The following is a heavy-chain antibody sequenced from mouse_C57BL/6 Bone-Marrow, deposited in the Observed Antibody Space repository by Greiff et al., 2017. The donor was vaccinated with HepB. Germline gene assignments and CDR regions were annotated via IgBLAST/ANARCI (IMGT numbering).Heavy chain of an antibody. V-gene: IGHV3-6*01. CDR2: IRYDGSN. J-gene: IGHJ1*03. CDR1: GYSITSGYY. D-gene: IGHD1-1*01. CDR3: ARDSLFTTVVVHWYFDV. Sequence: EVQVVESGPGLVKPSQSLSLTCSVTGYSITSGYYWNWIRQFPGNKLEWMGYIRYDGSNNYNPSLKNRISITSDTSKNQFFLKLNSVTTEDTATYYCARDSLFTTVVVHWYFDVWGTGTTVTVSS.